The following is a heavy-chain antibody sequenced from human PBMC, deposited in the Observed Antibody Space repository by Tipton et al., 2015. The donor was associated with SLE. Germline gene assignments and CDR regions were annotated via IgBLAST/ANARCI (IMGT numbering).Heavy chain of an antibody. CDR3: ARGDFWSGLDY. Sequence: TLSLTCTVSGCSITSRYWNWVRQPPGKGLEWIGYIYYSGTTSYNSSLKSRVTISVDSAKNQFSLKVSSVTAADTAVYFCARGDFWSGLDYWGQGALVTVSS. J-gene: IGHJ4*02. D-gene: IGHD3-3*01. V-gene: IGHV4-59*11. CDR1: GCSITSRY. CDR2: IYYSGTT.